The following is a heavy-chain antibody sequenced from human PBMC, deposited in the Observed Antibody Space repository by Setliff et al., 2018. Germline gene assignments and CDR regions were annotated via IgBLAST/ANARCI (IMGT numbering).Heavy chain of an antibody. Sequence: SETLSLTCTVYGGSFSDYYWGWVRQPPGKGLEWIGEINHSGSTNYIPSLKSRVTISRDTSTNQFSLKLGSVTAADTAVYYCARERYFDWFFEDWGHGTLVTVSS. CDR2: INHSGST. V-gene: IGHV4-34*01. CDR3: ARERYFDWFFED. D-gene: IGHD3-9*01. J-gene: IGHJ4*01. CDR1: GGSFSDYY.